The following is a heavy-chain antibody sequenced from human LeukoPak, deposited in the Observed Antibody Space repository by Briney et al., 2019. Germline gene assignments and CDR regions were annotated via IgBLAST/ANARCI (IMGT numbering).Heavy chain of an antibody. CDR1: GFTFSSYW. CDR3: ARTLPYGSGIQEH. CDR2: IKVDGSAR. V-gene: IGHV3-7*04. J-gene: IGHJ1*01. Sequence: GGSLRLSCAASGFTFSSYWMTWVRQTPRKGLDWVAQIKVDGSARYYVDSVQGRFTISRDNAKISLSLQLNSLRAEDTAVYYCARTLPYGSGIQEHWGQGTLVTVSS. D-gene: IGHD3-10*01.